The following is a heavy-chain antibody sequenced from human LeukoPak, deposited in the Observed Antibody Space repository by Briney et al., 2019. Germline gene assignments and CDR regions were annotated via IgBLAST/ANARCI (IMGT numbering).Heavy chain of an antibody. D-gene: IGHD3-10*01. V-gene: IGHV4-38-2*01. CDR2: IYHTGST. Sequence: SETLSLTCGVSGYSISTGYYWAWIRQPPGKGLEWIGTIYHTGSTYYTPSLGSRVTISVGTSKNEFSLNLNSVTAADTAVYYCARAGWIITSGIDYWGQGALVTVSS. CDR3: ARAGWIITSGIDY. CDR1: GYSISTGYY. J-gene: IGHJ4*02.